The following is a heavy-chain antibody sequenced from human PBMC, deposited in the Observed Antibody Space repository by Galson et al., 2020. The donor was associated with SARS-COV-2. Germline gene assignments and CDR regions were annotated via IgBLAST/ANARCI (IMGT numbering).Heavy chain of an antibody. CDR1: GFTFSSYQ. CDR2: ITNSGSTI. V-gene: IGHV3-48*03. CDR3: TRLTAYDILTGGYYYYGMDV. J-gene: IGHJ6*02. Sequence: GGSLRLSCSASGFTFSSYQINCVRHAPGKALDWVAYITNSGSTISYADSVKGRFTISRDNAKNSLYLQMSSLRAEDTAVYFFTRLTAYDILTGGYYYYGMDVWGQGTTVTVSS. D-gene: IGHD3-9*01.